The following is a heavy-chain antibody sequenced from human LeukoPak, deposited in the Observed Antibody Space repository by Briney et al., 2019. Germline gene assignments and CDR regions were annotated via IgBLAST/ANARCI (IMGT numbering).Heavy chain of an antibody. CDR3: AREDARDGGYFDY. CDR2: INGGGTYS. Sequence: PGGSLRLSCAASGLSLTNYAMGWVRQAPGKGLEWLSVINGGGTYSHHADSVKGRFTMSRDTSKNTVYLQMNSLRAEDTAVYYCAREDARDGGYFDYWAQGTLVTVSS. CDR1: GLSLTNYA. V-gene: IGHV3-23*01. D-gene: IGHD3-16*01. J-gene: IGHJ4*02.